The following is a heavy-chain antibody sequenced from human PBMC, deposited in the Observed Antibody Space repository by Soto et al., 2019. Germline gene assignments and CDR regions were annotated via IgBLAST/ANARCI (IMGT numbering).Heavy chain of an antibody. Sequence: SVKVSCKASGGTFSSYAISWARRAPGQGLEWMGGIIPIFGTANYAQKFQGRVTITADESTSTAYMELSSLRSEDTAVYYCARSPHQLLYSPFDYWGQGTLVTVSS. CDR3: ARSPHQLLYSPFDY. D-gene: IGHD2-2*02. CDR2: IIPIFGTA. V-gene: IGHV1-69*13. J-gene: IGHJ4*02. CDR1: GGTFSSYA.